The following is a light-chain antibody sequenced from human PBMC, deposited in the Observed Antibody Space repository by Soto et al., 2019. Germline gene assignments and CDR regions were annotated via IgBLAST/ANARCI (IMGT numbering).Light chain of an antibody. J-gene: IGKJ1*01. CDR2: AAS. Sequence: IRMTQSPSSFSASTGDRVTITCRASQGISSYLAWYQQKPGKAPKLLVYAASTLQSGVPSRFSGSGSGTDFTLTISCLQSEDFATYYCQQYYSYPWTFGQGTKV. V-gene: IGKV1-8*01. CDR3: QQYYSYPWT. CDR1: QGISSY.